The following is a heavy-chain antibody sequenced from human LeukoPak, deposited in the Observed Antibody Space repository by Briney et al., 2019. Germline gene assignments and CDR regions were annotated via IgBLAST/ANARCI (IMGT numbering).Heavy chain of an antibody. Sequence: SETLSLTCAVFGGSFSGYYWTWVRQAPGRGLEWIGEINESGTTNYNPSLDNRVTISVDRSKNQFSLKVTSLTAADTAVFYCARALMTLVRGVPRTTWFDPWGPGTLVTVSS. J-gene: IGHJ5*02. CDR2: INESGTT. V-gene: IGHV4-34*01. D-gene: IGHD3-10*01. CDR1: GGSFSGYY. CDR3: ARALMTLVRGVPRTTWFDP.